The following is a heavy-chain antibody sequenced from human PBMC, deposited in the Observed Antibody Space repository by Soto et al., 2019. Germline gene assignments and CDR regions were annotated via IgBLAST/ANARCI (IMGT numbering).Heavy chain of an antibody. Sequence: QVQPVQSGAEVKKPGASVKVSCKASGYTFTNYAMHLVRQAPGQRLEWMGWINAGNGNTKYSQKFQGRVTITRDTSASIAYMELSNLRSEDTAVYYCARASSWCVPDYWGQGTLVTVSS. CDR3: ARASSWCVPDY. CDR2: INAGNGNT. V-gene: IGHV1-3*01. J-gene: IGHJ4*02. CDR1: GYTFTNYA. D-gene: IGHD6-13*01.